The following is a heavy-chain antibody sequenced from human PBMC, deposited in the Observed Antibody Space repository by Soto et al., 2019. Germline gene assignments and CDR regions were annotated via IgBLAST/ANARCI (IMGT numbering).Heavy chain of an antibody. CDR3: ARAISGYVT. CDR2: INAGNGNT. Sequence: ASVKVSCKASGITFSTYALHWVRQAPGQRLEWMGWINAGNGNTRYSQKFQGRVTLTRDTSASTAYMDLSSLRSEDTAIYYCARAISGYVTWGQGTLVTVSS. CDR1: GITFSTYA. V-gene: IGHV1-3*01. J-gene: IGHJ5*02. D-gene: IGHD5-12*01.